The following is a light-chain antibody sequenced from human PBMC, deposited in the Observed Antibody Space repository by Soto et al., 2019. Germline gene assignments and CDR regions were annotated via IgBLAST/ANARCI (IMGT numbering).Light chain of an antibody. Sequence: EIQMTQSPSTLSASVGDRVTITCRASDYVSSWVAWYQQKPGKAPNLLIHSASTLERGVPPRFSVSGSGTEFTFTIHSLQPDDFATDCCRHYNTYSWTFGQGTKL. V-gene: IGKV1-5*03. CDR1: DYVSSW. CDR3: RHYNTYSWT. CDR2: SAS. J-gene: IGKJ2*02.